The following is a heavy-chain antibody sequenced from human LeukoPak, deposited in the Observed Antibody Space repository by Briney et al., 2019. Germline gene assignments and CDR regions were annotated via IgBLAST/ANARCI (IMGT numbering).Heavy chain of an antibody. D-gene: IGHD2-2*01. CDR1: RGSLSSGSYY. CDR3: AREYAPPYMDV. CDR2: IYTSGST. V-gene: IGHV4-61*02. Sequence: PSQTLSLTCTVSRGSLSSGSYYWGWIRQPAGKGLGWIGRIYTSGSTNYNPSLNSRVTISVDTSKNQCSLKLSSVPAADTAVYYCAREYAPPYMDVWVKGTTVTVSS. J-gene: IGHJ6*03.